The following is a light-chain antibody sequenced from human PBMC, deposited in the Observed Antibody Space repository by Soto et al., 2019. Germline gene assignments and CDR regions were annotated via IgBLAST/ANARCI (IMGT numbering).Light chain of an antibody. V-gene: IGKV1-33*01. CDR2: DAS. Sequence: DIQMTQSPSSLSASVGDRVTITCQARQDISNYLNWYQQKPGKAPKLLIYDASNLETGVPSRFSGSGSGTDFTFTISSLQPEDIATYYCQQSVGFGQGTKLEIK. J-gene: IGKJ2*03. CDR3: QQSVG. CDR1: QDISNY.